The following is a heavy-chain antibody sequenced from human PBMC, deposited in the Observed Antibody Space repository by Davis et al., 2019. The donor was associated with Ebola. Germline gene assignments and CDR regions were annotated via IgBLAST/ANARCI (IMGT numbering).Heavy chain of an antibody. V-gene: IGHV3-74*01. Sequence: HTGGSLRLSCAASGFTFSSYWMHWVRQAPGKGLVWVSRINSDGSSTSYADSVKGRFTISRDNAKNTLYLQMNSLRAEDTAVYYCAREGAGGDGYNRGYYFDYWGQGTLVTVSS. CDR2: INSDGSST. CDR1: GFTFSSYW. J-gene: IGHJ4*02. CDR3: AREGAGGDGYNRGYYFDY. D-gene: IGHD5-24*01.